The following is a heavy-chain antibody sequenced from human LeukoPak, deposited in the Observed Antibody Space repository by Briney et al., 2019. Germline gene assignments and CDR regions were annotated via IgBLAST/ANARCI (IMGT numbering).Heavy chain of an antibody. CDR3: ANLYYYGSGSYYGGDY. Sequence: GGSLRLSCAASGFTFDDYGMHWVRQAPGKGLEWVAFIRYDGSNKYYADSVKGRFTISRDNSKNTLYLQMNSLRAEDTAVYYCANLYYYGSGSYYGGDYRGQGTLVTVSS. CDR2: IRYDGSNK. V-gene: IGHV3-30*02. CDR1: GFTFDDYG. J-gene: IGHJ4*02. D-gene: IGHD3-10*01.